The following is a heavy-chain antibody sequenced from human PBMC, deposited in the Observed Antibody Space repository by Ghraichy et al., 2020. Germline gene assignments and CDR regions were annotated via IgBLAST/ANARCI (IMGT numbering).Heavy chain of an antibody. CDR2: ISSTSDYI. J-gene: IGHJ3*01. CDR1: GFTFRTYT. CDR3: ARDATWNGYLDAFDV. Sequence: GESLNISCAASGFTFRTYTMNWLRQAPGKGPEWVSSISSTSDYIYYADSVKGRFTISRDNVEDSLYLQMISLRVEDTAVYYCARDATWNGYLDAFDVWGQGTVVTVSS. D-gene: IGHD3-3*01. V-gene: IGHV3-21*01.